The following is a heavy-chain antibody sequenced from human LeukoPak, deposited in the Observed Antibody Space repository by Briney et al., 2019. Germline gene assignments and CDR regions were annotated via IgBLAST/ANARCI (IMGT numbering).Heavy chain of an antibody. CDR1: GFTFDDYA. J-gene: IGHJ6*03. V-gene: IGHV3-43D*03. D-gene: IGHD3-10*01. Sequence: PGGSLRLSCAASGFTFDDYAMHWVRQAPGKGLEWVSLISWDGGSTYYADSVKGRFTISRDNSKNSLYLQMNSLRAEDTALYYCAKGALLWFGEFRPNYYYYMDVWGKGTTVTVSS. CDR3: AKGALLWFGEFRPNYYYYMDV. CDR2: ISWDGGST.